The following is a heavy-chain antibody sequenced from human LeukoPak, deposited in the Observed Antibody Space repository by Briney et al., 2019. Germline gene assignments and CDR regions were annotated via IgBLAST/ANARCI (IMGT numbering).Heavy chain of an antibody. D-gene: IGHD3-9*01. CDR3: ARVPRLLRYFDWD. Sequence: GASVKVSCKASGYTFTSYDINWVRQATGQGLEWMGWMNPNSGNTGYAQKFQGRVTMTRNTSISTAYMELSSLRSEDTAVYYCARVPRLLRYFDWDWGQGTLVTVSS. CDR2: MNPNSGNT. J-gene: IGHJ4*02. V-gene: IGHV1-8*01. CDR1: GYTFTSYD.